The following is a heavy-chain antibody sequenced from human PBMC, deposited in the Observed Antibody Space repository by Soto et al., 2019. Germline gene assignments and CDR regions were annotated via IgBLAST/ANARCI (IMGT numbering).Heavy chain of an antibody. CDR1: GGTFSSYA. V-gene: IGHV1-69*13. Sequence: SVKVSCKASGGTFSSYAISWVRQAPGQGLEWMGGIIPIFGTANYAQKFQGRVTITADESTSTAYMELSSLRSEDTAVYYCARRWLQDDYYYYGMDVWGQGTTVTVSS. J-gene: IGHJ6*02. CDR3: ARRWLQDDYYYYGMDV. D-gene: IGHD5-12*01. CDR2: IIPIFGTA.